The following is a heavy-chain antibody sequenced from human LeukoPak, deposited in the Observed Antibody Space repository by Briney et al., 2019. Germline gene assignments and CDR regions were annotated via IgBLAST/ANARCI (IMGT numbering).Heavy chain of an antibody. CDR1: GFTFSSYG. D-gene: IGHD5-12*01. CDR2: IRYDGSNK. J-gene: IGHJ6*03. CDR3: AKDGSAFREYYMDV. V-gene: IGHV3-30*02. Sequence: PGRSLRLSCAASGFTFSSYGMHWVRQAPGKGLEWVSFIRYDGSNKYYADSVKGRFTISRDTSKRMLYLQMSSLRAEDTAVYYCAKDGSAFREYYMDVWGKGTTVTVSS.